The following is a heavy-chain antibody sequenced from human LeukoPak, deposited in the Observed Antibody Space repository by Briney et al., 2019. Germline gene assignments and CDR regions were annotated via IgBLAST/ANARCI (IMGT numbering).Heavy chain of an antibody. Sequence: GGSLRLPRAASGFTFSSYSMAWVRQAPGKGLEWVSVISGSGGSTYYADSVKGRFTISRDNTKNTLYLQMNSLRADDTAVYYCAKGRNSGWFFDYWGQGTLVSVSS. J-gene: IGHJ4*02. CDR1: GFTFSSYS. CDR3: AKGRNSGWFFDY. D-gene: IGHD6-13*01. CDR2: ISGSGGST. V-gene: IGHV3-23*01.